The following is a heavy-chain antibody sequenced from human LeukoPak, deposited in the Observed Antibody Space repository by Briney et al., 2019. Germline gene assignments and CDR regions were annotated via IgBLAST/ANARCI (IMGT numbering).Heavy chain of an antibody. D-gene: IGHD3-22*01. J-gene: IGHJ4*02. CDR3: ARGDSSGYYDY. Sequence: SETLSLTCTVSGGPISSSSYYWGWIRQPPGKGLEWIGSIYYSGSTYYNPSLKSRVTISVDTSKNQFSLKLSSVTAADTAVYYCARGDSSGYYDYWGQGTLVTVSS. CDR1: GGPISSSSYY. CDR2: IYYSGST. V-gene: IGHV4-39*07.